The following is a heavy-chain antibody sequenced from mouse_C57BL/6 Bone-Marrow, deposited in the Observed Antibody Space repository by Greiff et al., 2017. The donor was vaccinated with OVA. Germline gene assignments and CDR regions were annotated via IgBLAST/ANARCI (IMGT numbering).Heavy chain of an antibody. D-gene: IGHD2-4*01. V-gene: IGHV14-4*01. CDR1: GFNIKDDY. CDR3: LYDYAGGWCAY. Sequence: VQLQQSGAELVRPGASVKLSCTASGFNIKDDYMHWVKQRPEQGMEWIGWIDPENGDTEYASKFQGKATITADTSSNTAYLQLSSLTSEDTAVYYSLYDYAGGWCAYWGQGTLVTVSA. CDR2: IDPENGDT. J-gene: IGHJ3*01.